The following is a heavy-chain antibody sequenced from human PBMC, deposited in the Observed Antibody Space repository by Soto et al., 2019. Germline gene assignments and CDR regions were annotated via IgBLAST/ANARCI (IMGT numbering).Heavy chain of an antibody. Sequence: QLLESGGGLVQPGGSLRLSCEASGFSFSRNAMSWVRQAPGKGLEWVSSISSGGNTYYADSAQGRFTNSRDNSKNTQSLQITSLGAEDTAVYYCAKLGYCTGGTCYLDYYYGVDVWGQGTTVTVS. CDR2: ISSGGNT. D-gene: IGHD2-15*01. V-gene: IGHV3-23*01. CDR1: GFSFSRNA. J-gene: IGHJ6*02. CDR3: AKLGYCTGGTCYLDYYYGVDV.